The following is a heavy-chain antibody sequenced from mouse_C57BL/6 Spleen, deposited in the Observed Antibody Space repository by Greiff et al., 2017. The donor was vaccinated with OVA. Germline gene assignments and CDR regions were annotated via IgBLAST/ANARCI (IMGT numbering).Heavy chain of an antibody. CDR1: GYTFTNYW. CDR3: ARWSTGTGLDY. CDR2: IYPGGGYT. V-gene: IGHV1-63*01. Sequence: QVQLQQSGAELVRPGTSVKMSCKASGYTFTNYWIGWAKQRPGHGLEWIGDIYPGGGYTNYNEKFKGKATLTADKSSSTAYMQFSSLTSEDAAIYYCARWSTGTGLDYWGQGTTLTVSS. J-gene: IGHJ2*01. D-gene: IGHD4-1*02.